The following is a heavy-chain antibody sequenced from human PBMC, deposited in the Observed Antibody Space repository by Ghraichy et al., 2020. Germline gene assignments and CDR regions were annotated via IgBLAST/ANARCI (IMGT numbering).Heavy chain of an antibody. CDR2: ITWNNGTI. V-gene: IGHV3-9*01. CDR1: GFTFDDYA. Sequence: SLNISCAASGFTFDDYAMHWVRQAPGKGLEWVSSITWNNGTIGYAGSVKGRFTISRDNAKNSLYLQMNSLRAKDTALYYCAKERNSGSNYPYYMDAWGKGTTVTVSS. D-gene: IGHD1-26*01. J-gene: IGHJ6*03. CDR3: AKERNSGSNYPYYMDA.